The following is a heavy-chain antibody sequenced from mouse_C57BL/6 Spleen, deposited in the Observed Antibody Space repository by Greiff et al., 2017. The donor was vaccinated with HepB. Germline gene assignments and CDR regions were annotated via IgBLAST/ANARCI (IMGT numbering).Heavy chain of an antibody. D-gene: IGHD2-4*01. Sequence: VQLQQSGAELARPGASVKLSCKASGYTFTSYGISWVKQRTGQGLEWIGEIYPRSGNTYYNEKVKGKATLTADKSSSTAYMELRSLTSEDSAVYFCARYDYDRTWFAYWGQGTLVTVSA. CDR3: ARYDYDRTWFAY. V-gene: IGHV1-81*01. J-gene: IGHJ3*01. CDR1: GYTFTSYG. CDR2: IYPRSGNT.